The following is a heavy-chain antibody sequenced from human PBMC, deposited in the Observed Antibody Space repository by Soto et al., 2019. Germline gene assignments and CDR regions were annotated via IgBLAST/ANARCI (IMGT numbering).Heavy chain of an antibody. V-gene: IGHV1-2*04. CDR2: INPNSGGT. CDR1: GYTFTGYY. CDR3: ARATLGYCSGGSCYSSDGGWFDP. D-gene: IGHD2-15*01. J-gene: IGHJ5*02. Sequence: QVQLVQSGAEVKKPGASVKVSCKASGYTFTGYYMHWVRQAPGQGLAWMGWINPNSGGTNYAQKFQGWVTMTRDTSISTAYMELSRLRSDDTAVYYCARATLGYCSGGSCYSSDGGWFDPWGQGTLVTVSS.